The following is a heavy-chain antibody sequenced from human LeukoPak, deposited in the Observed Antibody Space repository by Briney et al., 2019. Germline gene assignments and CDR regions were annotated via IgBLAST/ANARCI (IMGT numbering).Heavy chain of an antibody. CDR1: GGSISSYY. D-gene: IGHD3-22*01. CDR3: ARNGPHYYDKSGYLDS. J-gene: IGHJ4*02. Sequence: SETLSLTCTISGGSISSYYWSWIRQPPGKGLEWIGNIDYSRDTNYNPSLRSRVTILVDKSRNQFSLKLNSVTAADTAVYYCARNGPHYYDKSGYLDSWGQGTLVTVSS. V-gene: IGHV4-59*03. CDR2: IDYSRDT.